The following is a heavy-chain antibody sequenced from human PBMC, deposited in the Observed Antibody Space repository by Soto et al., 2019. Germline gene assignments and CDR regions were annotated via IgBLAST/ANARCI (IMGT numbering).Heavy chain of an antibody. V-gene: IGHV3-30-3*01. CDR3: ARVFAKWLLRSYFDY. D-gene: IGHD3-22*01. CDR2: ISYDGSNK. J-gene: IGHJ4*02. Sequence: GGSLRLSCAASGFTFSSYAMHWVRQAPGKGLEWVAVISYDGSNKYYADSVKGRFTISRDNSKNTLYLQMNSLRAEDTAVYYCARVFAKWLLRSYFDYWGQGTLVTVSS. CDR1: GFTFSSYA.